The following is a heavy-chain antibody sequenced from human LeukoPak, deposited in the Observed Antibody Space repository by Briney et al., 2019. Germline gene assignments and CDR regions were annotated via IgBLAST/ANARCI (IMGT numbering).Heavy chain of an antibody. CDR1: GYTFTSYG. J-gene: IGHJ6*02. CDR3: ARERSTVTPRGYYGMDV. Sequence: GASVKVSCKASGYTFTSYGISWVRQAPGQGLEWMGWISAYNGNTNYAQKLQGRVTMTTDTSTSTAYMELRSLRSDDTAVYYCARERSTVTPRGYYGMDVWGQGTTVTVSS. V-gene: IGHV1-18*01. D-gene: IGHD4-17*01. CDR2: ISAYNGNT.